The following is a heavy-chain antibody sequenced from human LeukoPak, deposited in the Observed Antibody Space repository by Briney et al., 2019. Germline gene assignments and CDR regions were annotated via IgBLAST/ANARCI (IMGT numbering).Heavy chain of an antibody. CDR3: ARHNLVCRSTSGHASYYGMDV. V-gene: IGHV1-2*02. J-gene: IGHJ6*02. CDR2: INPNSGAT. Sequence: ASVKVSCKASGYTFTGYFMHWVRQAPGQGLEWMGWINPNSGATNYAQKFQGRVTMTRDTSISTAYMELSSLRSDDTAVYYCARHNLVCRSTSGHASYYGMDVWGLGTTAT. CDR1: GYTFTGYF. D-gene: IGHD2-2*01.